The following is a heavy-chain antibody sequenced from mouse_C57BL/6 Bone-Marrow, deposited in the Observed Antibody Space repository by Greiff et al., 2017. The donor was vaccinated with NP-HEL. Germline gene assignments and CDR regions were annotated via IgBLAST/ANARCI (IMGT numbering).Heavy chain of an antibody. CDR2: ISSGGSYT. D-gene: IGHD2-4*01. V-gene: IGHV5-6*02. Sequence: EVMLVESGGDLVKPGGSLKLSCAASGFTFSSYGMSWVRQTPDKRLEWVATISSGGSYTYYPASVKGRFTISRDNAKNTLYLQMSSLKSEDTAMYYCARPIYDDDAWFAYWGQGTLVTVSA. CDR3: ARPIYDDDAWFAY. CDR1: GFTFSSYG. J-gene: IGHJ3*01.